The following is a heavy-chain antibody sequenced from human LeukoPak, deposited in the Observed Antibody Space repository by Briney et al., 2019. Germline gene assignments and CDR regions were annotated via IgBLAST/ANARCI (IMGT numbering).Heavy chain of an antibody. Sequence: GGSLRLSCAASGFTFSSYGMHWVRQAPGKGLEWVAVISYDGSNKYYADSVRGRFTISRDNSKNTLYLQMNSLRAEDTAVYYCARADSSGYGFDPWGQGTLVTVSS. V-gene: IGHV3-30*03. CDR3: ARADSSGYGFDP. D-gene: IGHD3-22*01. CDR1: GFTFSSYG. J-gene: IGHJ5*02. CDR2: ISYDGSNK.